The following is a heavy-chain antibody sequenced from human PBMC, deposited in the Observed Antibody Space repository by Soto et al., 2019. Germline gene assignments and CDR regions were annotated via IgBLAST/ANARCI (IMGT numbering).Heavy chain of an antibody. CDR3: ARPLGAGAAAGRNAFEI. J-gene: IGHJ3*02. D-gene: IGHD6-13*01. CDR2: IHDSGST. V-gene: IGHV4-34*01. Sequence: WTWVRQPPGKGLEWIGEIHDSGSTNSNPSLKSRDSIAVDTSKNPFSLKLSSLTAADTAVFYCARPLGAGAAAGRNAFEIWGQGTMVTVSS.